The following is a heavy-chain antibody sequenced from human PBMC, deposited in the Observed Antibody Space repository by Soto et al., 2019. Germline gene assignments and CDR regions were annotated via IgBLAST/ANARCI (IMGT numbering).Heavy chain of an antibody. J-gene: IGHJ6*02. CDR2: IKQDGSEK. Sequence: GGSLRLSCAASGFTFSSYWMSWVRQAPGKGLEWVANIKQDGSEKYYVDTVKGRFTNSRDNAKNSLYLQMNSLRAEDTAVFYCAREGTVYYYYGMDVWGQGTTGTVSS. CDR1: GFTFSSYW. CDR3: AREGTVYYYYGMDV. V-gene: IGHV3-7*01. D-gene: IGHD1-1*01.